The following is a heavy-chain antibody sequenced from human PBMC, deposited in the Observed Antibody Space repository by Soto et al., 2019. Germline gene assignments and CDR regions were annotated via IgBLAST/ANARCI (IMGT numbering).Heavy chain of an antibody. Sequence: PGGSLRLSCAASGFIFSSYGMHWVRQAPGKGLEWVAVIWYDGSDKYYADSVKGRFTISRDNSQNTLYLQMNSLRAEDTAVYYCARDRVDTAMVYLDFWGQGTLVTVSS. CDR1: GFIFSSYG. V-gene: IGHV3-33*01. J-gene: IGHJ4*02. CDR3: ARDRVDTAMVYLDF. CDR2: IWYDGSDK. D-gene: IGHD5-18*01.